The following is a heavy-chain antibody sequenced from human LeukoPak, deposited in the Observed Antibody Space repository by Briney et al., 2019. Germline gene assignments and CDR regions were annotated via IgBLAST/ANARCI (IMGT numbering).Heavy chain of an antibody. J-gene: IGHJ4*02. CDR3: ARDIVSGSGSPAH. CDR2: VKSDGRKP. Sequence: GGAVRLSCAASRCSFSNYWMHWVRQAPGKGLVWVSRVKSDGRKPSYADSVKGRFTISRDNAENMLYLQMNTLGAEDTAVYYCARDIVSGSGSPAHWGQGTLVTVSS. CDR1: RCSFSNYW. V-gene: IGHV3-74*01. D-gene: IGHD3-10*01.